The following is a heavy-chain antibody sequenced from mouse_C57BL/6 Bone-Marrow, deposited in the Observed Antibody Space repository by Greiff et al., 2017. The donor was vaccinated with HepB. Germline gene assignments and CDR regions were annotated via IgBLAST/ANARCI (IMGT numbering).Heavy chain of an antibody. Sequence: EVQLQQSGPELVKPGASVKIPCKASGYTFTDYNMDWVKQSHGKSLEWIGDINPNNGGTIYNQKFKGKATLTVDKSSSTAHMELRSLTSEDTAVYYCARRGYYYGVLFDYWGQGTTLTVSS. CDR3: ARRGYYYGVLFDY. D-gene: IGHD1-1*01. CDR1: GYTFTDYN. CDR2: INPNNGGT. V-gene: IGHV1-18*01. J-gene: IGHJ2*01.